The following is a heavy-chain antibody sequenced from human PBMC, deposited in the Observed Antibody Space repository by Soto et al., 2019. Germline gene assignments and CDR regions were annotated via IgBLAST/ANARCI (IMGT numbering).Heavy chain of an antibody. V-gene: IGHV1-18*01. CDR2: ISAYNGNT. CDR1: GYTFTSYG. CDR3: ARDLASIAARRGWFDP. Sequence: ASVKVSCKASGYTFTSYGISWVRQAPGQGLEWMGWISAYNGNTNYAQKLQGRVTMTTDTSTSTAYMELRSLRSDDTAVYYCARDLASIAARRGWFDPWGQGTLVTVSS. J-gene: IGHJ5*02. D-gene: IGHD6-6*01.